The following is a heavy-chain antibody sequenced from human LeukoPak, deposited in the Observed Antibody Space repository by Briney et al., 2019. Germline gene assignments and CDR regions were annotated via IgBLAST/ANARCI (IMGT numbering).Heavy chain of an antibody. V-gene: IGHV4-39*07. D-gene: IGHD3-22*01. CDR3: TRAASSGPLFTYHMDV. CDR1: GGSISSSSYY. Sequence: SETLSLTCTVSGGSISSSSYYWGWIRQPPGKGLEWMGSIYYTGSSHYNPSLKSRATISVDTSKNQFSLKLTSVTAADTAVYYCTRAASSGPLFTYHMDVWGKGTTVTVSS. J-gene: IGHJ6*03. CDR2: IYYTGSS.